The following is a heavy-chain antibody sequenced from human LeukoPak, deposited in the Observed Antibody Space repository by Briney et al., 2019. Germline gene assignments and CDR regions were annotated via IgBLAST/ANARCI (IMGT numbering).Heavy chain of an antibody. V-gene: IGHV3-30*02. D-gene: IGHD6-19*01. CDR2: IWTDGSTR. J-gene: IGHJ3*02. CDR3: AKLKRSGWTFDAFDI. Sequence: PGGSLRLSCAVSGIPFSRYGMHWVRQAPGKGLEWVAVIWTDGSTRYYADSVKGRFTISRDNSKNTLYLQMNSLRAEDTAVYYCAKLKRSGWTFDAFDIWGQGTMVTVSS. CDR1: GIPFSRYG.